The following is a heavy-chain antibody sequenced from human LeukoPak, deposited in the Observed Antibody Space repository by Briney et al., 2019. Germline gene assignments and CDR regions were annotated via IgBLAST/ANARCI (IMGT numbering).Heavy chain of an antibody. V-gene: IGHV3-11*04. Sequence: PGGSLRLSCAASGFAFSDYYMSWIRQAPGKGLEWVSYISSSGSTIYYADSVKGRFTISRDNAKNSLYLQMNSLRAEDTAVYYCARDIDQVAAAGLGYYFDYWGQGTLVTVSS. CDR2: ISSSGSTI. J-gene: IGHJ4*02. D-gene: IGHD6-13*01. CDR3: ARDIDQVAAAGLGYYFDY. CDR1: GFAFSDYY.